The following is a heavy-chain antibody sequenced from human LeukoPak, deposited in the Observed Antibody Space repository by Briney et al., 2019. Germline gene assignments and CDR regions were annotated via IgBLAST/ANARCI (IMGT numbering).Heavy chain of an antibody. CDR2: IKTDGTTT. CDR3: ARGPYTSGVYRLDY. D-gene: IGHD6-19*01. Sequence: GGSLRLSCAASGFTFSSYWMHWVRQAPGEGLVWVSRIKTDGTTTNYADSVKGRFTVSRDNAKNTLYMQMNSLRAEDTAVYYCARGPYTSGVYRLDYWGQGTLVTVSS. J-gene: IGHJ4*02. CDR1: GFTFSSYW. V-gene: IGHV3-74*01.